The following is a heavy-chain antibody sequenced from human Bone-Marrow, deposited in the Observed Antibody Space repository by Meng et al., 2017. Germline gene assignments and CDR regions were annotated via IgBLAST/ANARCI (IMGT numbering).Heavy chain of an antibody. CDR2: IYYSGST. CDR1: GGSISSSSYY. J-gene: IGHJ4*02. Sequence: GSLRLSCTVSGGSISSSSYYWGWIRQPPGKGLEWIGSIYYSGSTYYNPSLKSRVTISVDTSKNQFSLKLSSVTAADTAVYYCARADSGYDLDYWGQGTLVTVSS. D-gene: IGHD5-12*01. V-gene: IGHV4-39*07. CDR3: ARADSGYDLDY.